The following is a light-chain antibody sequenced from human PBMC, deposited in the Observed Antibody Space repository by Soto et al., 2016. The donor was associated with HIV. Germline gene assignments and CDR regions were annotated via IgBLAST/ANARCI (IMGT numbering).Light chain of an antibody. Sequence: DIQLTQSPSSLSASIGDTVSITCRASQGIFNYLAWYQQKPGEVPKLLIFAAISLHSGVPSRFSGRGSGTQFTLTISSLQPEDIGTYYCQKYNNDVTFGGGTKVEI. J-gene: IGKJ4*01. CDR1: QGIFNY. V-gene: IGKV1-27*01. CDR3: QKYNNDVT. CDR2: AAI.